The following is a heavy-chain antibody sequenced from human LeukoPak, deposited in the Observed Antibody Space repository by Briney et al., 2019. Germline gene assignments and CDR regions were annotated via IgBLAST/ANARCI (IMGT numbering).Heavy chain of an antibody. CDR2: ISSSSYI. D-gene: IGHD6-25*01. V-gene: IGHV3-21*01. CDR1: GFTFSSYS. CDR3: AKVPGAAAGPNYFDY. J-gene: IGHJ4*02. Sequence: EGSLRLSCAASGFTFSSYSMNWVRQAPGKGLEWVSSISSSSYIYYADSVKGRFTISRDNAKNSLYLQMNSLRAEDTAVYYCAKVPGAAAGPNYFDYWGQGTLVTVSS.